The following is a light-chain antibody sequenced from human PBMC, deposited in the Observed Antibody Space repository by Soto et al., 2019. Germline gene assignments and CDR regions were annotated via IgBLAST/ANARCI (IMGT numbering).Light chain of an antibody. J-gene: IGKJ4*01. Sequence: EIVMTQSPATLSVSPGERATLSCRASQSISNNLAWYQRKPGQAPRLLIYGASTRATGIPARFSGSGSGTEFTLTISSLQSEDFAVYSCQHYNDRPLTFGGGTKVDIK. CDR1: QSISNN. CDR2: GAS. CDR3: QHYNDRPLT. V-gene: IGKV3-15*01.